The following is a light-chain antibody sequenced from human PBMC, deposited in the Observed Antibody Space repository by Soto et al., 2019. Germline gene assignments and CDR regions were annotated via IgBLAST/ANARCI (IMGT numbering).Light chain of an antibody. CDR2: GAS. CDR3: QQYGSSPPT. Sequence: ESVLTQSPGTLSLSPGERATLSCRASQSVSSSYLAWYQQKPGQAPSLLIHGASSRATGIPDRFSGRGSGTDFTLSISRLVPEDFAVYYCQQYGSSPPTFGPGTKVDIK. CDR1: QSVSSSY. V-gene: IGKV3-20*01. J-gene: IGKJ3*01.